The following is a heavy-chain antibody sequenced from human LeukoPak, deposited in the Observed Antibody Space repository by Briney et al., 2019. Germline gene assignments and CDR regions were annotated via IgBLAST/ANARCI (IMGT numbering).Heavy chain of an antibody. V-gene: IGHV4-39*01. Sequence: SETLSLTCTASGDSISTSNYYWGWIRPPPGKTLEWIGNEYLWGSTYYSPSLKSRVTIPIDPSKNEFYLALTSVAAADTGVYFCVRLISGATAILPPYYFYMDVWGKGTSVTDTS. D-gene: IGHD2-21*02. CDR3: VRLISGATAILPPYYFYMDV. CDR1: GDSISTSNYY. J-gene: IGHJ6*03. CDR2: EYLWGST.